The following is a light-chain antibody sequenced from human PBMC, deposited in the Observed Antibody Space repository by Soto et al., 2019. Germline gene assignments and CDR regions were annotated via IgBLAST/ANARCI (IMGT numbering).Light chain of an antibody. CDR2: AAS. CDR3: QQSYSTPRA. Sequence: DIQMTQSPSSLSASVGDRVTITCRASQSIRSYLNWYQQKPGKAPKLLIYAASSLQSGVPSRFSGSGSGTYFTLTISSLQPEDCATYYCQQSYSTPRAFGPGTKVDIK. J-gene: IGKJ3*01. CDR1: QSIRSY. V-gene: IGKV1-39*01.